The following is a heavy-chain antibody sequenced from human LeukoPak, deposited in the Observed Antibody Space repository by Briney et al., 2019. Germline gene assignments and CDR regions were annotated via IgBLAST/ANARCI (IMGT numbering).Heavy chain of an antibody. CDR3: ARPYSPYYYYGMDV. CDR2: IWYDGSNK. J-gene: IGHJ6*02. D-gene: IGHD6-13*01. CDR1: GFTFSSYG. V-gene: IGHV3-33*01. Sequence: GGSLRLSCAASGFTFSSYGMHWVRQAPGKGLEWVAVIWYDGSNKYYADSVMGRFTISRDNSKNTLYLQMNSLRAEDTAVYYCARPYSPYYYYGMDVWGQGTTVTVSS.